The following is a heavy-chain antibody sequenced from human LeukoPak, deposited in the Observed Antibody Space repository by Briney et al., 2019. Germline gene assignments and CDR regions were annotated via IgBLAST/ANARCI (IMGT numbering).Heavy chain of an antibody. CDR2: ISYDGSNK. V-gene: IGHV3-30-3*02. CDR1: GFTFSSYA. Sequence: GRSLRLSCAASGFTFSSYAMHWVRQAPGKGLEWVAVISYDGSNKYYADSVKGRFTISRDNSKNTLYLQMNSLRAEDTAVYYCAKQWELPWFDYWGQGTLVTVSS. CDR3: AKQWELPWFDY. J-gene: IGHJ4*02. D-gene: IGHD1-26*01.